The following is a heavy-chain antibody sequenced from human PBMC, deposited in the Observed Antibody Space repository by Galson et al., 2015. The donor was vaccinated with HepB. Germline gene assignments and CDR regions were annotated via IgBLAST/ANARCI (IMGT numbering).Heavy chain of an antibody. V-gene: IGHV3-53*01. CDR2: ISRGGNT. CDR1: GFTVSSNY. J-gene: IGHJ4*02. Sequence: SLRLSCAASGFTVSSNYMSWVRQAPGKGLDWVSIISRGGNTHYVDSVKARFTISRDNSKNTVDLQMNSLRVDDTAVYYCARGRGTSDTYSFDYWGQGTMVTVSS. CDR3: ARGRGTSDTYSFDY. D-gene: IGHD2-21*01.